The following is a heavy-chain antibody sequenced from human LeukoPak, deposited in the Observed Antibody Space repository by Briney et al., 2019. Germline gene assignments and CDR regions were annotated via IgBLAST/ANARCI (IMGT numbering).Heavy chain of an antibody. J-gene: IGHJ4*02. CDR2: IIPLFGTA. CDR3: ARDLQSYDILTGYYLGAYFDY. V-gene: IGHV1-69*13. D-gene: IGHD3-9*01. Sequence: SVKVSCKASGGTFGSYAISWVRQAPGQGLEWMGGIIPLFGTANYAQKFQGRVTITADESTSTAYMELSSLRSEDTAVYYCARDLQSYDILTGYYLGAYFDYWGQGTLVTVSS. CDR1: GGTFGSYA.